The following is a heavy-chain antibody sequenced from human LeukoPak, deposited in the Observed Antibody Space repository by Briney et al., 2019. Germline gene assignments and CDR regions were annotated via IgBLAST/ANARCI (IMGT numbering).Heavy chain of an antibody. CDR2: INHSGST. J-gene: IGHJ4*02. V-gene: IGHV4-34*01. CDR3: ARGLGYSYGYTPVYFDY. Sequence: SETLSLTCAVYGGSFSGYYWSWIRQPPGKGLEWIGEINHSGSTNYNPSLESRVTISVDTSKNQFSLKLSSVTAADTAVYYCARGLGYSYGYTPVYFDYWGQGTLVTVSS. D-gene: IGHD5-18*01. CDR1: GGSFSGYY.